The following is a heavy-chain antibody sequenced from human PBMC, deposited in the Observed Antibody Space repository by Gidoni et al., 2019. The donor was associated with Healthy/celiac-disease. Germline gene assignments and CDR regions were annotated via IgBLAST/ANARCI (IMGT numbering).Heavy chain of an antibody. J-gene: IGHJ4*02. CDR2: ISGSGGST. CDR3: AKDPVYSSGWEGYFDY. Sequence: EVQLLESGGGLAQPGGSLRLSCAASGCTFSSYAMSWVRQAPGKGLEWVSAISGSGGSTYYADSVKGRFTISRDNSKNTLYLQMNSLRAEDTAVYYCAKDPVYSSGWEGYFDYWGQGTLVTVSS. CDR1: GCTFSSYA. D-gene: IGHD6-19*01. V-gene: IGHV3-23*01.